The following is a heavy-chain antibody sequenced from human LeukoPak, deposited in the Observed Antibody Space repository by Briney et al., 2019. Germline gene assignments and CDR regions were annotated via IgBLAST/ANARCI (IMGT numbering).Heavy chain of an antibody. CDR1: GYTFTNYA. D-gene: IGHD3-9*01. J-gene: IGHJ3*01. CDR2: MNPNSGNT. CDR3: ARNPLQFFDWLLSGVDALDF. Sequence: ASVKVSCKASGYTFTNYAMHWVRQAPGQRLEWMGWMNPNSGNTGYAQKFQGRVTMTRDTSETTAYMELTSLRSEDTAVYYCARNPLQFFDWLLSGVDALDFWGQGTLVIVSS. V-gene: IGHV1-8*02.